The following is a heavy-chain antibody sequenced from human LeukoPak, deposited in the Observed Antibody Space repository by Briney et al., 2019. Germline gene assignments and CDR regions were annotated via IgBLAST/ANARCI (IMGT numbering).Heavy chain of an antibody. CDR2: IYSGGST. J-gene: IGHJ4*02. Sequence: PGGSLRLSCAASGFTVSSNYMSWVRQAPGKGLEWVSVIYSGGSTYYADSVKGRFTISRDNSKNTLYLQMNSLGAEDTAVYYCAREFLQTTTVIDWGQGTLVTVSS. D-gene: IGHD4-17*01. V-gene: IGHV3-53*01. CDR3: AREFLQTTTVID. CDR1: GFTVSSNY.